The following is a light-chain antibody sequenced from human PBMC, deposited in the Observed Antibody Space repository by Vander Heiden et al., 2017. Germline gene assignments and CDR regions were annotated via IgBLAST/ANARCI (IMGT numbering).Light chain of an antibody. V-gene: IGLV1-51*01. Sequence: QSVLTQPPSVSAAPGQKVTISCSGSSSNTGKSFVSWYQQFRGTAPKLLIYDNDKRPSGTPARCSGSQSVTSATLDITGLQTGDDADYYCGTWDSGLSVGVFGTGTKLTVL. CDR3: GTWDSGLSVGV. J-gene: IGLJ3*02. CDR1: SSNTGKSF. CDR2: DND.